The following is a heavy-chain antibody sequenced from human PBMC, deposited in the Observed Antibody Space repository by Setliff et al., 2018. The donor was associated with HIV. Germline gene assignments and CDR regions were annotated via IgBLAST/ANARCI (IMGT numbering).Heavy chain of an antibody. V-gene: IGHV4-39*01. CDR2: IYYSGST. CDR1: GGSISNSRYY. J-gene: IGHJ4*02. D-gene: IGHD6-19*01. Sequence: SETLSLTCTVSGGSISNSRYYWSWIRQPPGKGLEWIGSIYYSGSTYYNPSLKSRVTISVDTSKNQFSLTLTSVTAADTAVYYCARQQHSSDLKIWNYWGQGTQVTVSS. CDR3: ARQQHSSDLKIWNY.